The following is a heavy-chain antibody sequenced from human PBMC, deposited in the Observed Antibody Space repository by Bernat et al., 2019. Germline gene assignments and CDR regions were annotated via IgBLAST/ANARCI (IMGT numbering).Heavy chain of an antibody. CDR3: ARDGGVVPGATLLGRYYYYGMDV. CDR1: GYTFTGYY. Sequence: QVQLVQSGAEVKKPGASVKVSCKASGYTFTGYYMHWVRQAPGQGLEWMGWINPNSGGTNYAQKFQGWVTMTRDTSISTAYMELSRLRSDDTAVYYCARDGGVVPGATLLGRYYYYGMDVWGQGTTVTVSS. J-gene: IGHJ6*02. CDR2: INPNSGGT. D-gene: IGHD2-2*01. V-gene: IGHV1-2*04.